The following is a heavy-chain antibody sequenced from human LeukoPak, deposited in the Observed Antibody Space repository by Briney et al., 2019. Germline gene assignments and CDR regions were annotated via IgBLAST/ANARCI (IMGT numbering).Heavy chain of an antibody. D-gene: IGHD3-10*01. J-gene: IGHJ5*02. Sequence: SVKVSCKASGGTFSSYAISWVRQAPGQGLEWMGGIIPILGIANYAQKFQGRVTITADKSTSTAYMELSSLRSEDTAVYYCARDPVLLWFGELPGNWFDPRGQGTLVTVSS. CDR2: IIPILGIA. CDR1: GGTFSSYA. CDR3: ARDPVLLWFGELPGNWFDP. V-gene: IGHV1-69*10.